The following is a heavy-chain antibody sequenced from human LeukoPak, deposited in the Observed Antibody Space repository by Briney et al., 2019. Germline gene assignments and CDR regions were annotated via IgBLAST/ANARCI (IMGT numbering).Heavy chain of an antibody. D-gene: IGHD3-10*01. CDR2: ISSSSSYI. V-gene: IGHV3-21*01. CDR1: GFTFSSYS. J-gene: IGHJ4*02. CDR3: ARDVWFGDKTKYYFDY. Sequence: GGSLGLSCAASGFTFSSYSMNWVRQAPGKGLEWVSSISSSSSYIYYADSVKGRFTISRDNAKNSLYLQMNSLRAEDTAVYYCARDVWFGDKTKYYFDYWGQGTLVTVSS.